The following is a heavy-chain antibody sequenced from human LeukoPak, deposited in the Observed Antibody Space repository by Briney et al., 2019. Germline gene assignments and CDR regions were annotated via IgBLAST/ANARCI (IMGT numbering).Heavy chain of an antibody. CDR3: AREFIAALNWFDP. CDR2: INPNSGGT. Sequence: GASVKVSCKASGYTFTGYYMHWVRQAPGQGLEWMGWINPNSGGTNYAQKFQGRVTMTRDTSISTAYMELSRLRSDDTAVYYCAREFIAALNWFDPWGQGTLVTVSS. CDR1: GYTFTGYY. V-gene: IGHV1-2*02. D-gene: IGHD6-25*01. J-gene: IGHJ5*02.